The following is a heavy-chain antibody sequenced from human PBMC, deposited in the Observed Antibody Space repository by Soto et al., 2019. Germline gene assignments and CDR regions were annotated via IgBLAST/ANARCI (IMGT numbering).Heavy chain of an antibody. J-gene: IGHJ4*02. V-gene: IGHV4-31*03. D-gene: IGHD3-10*01. CDR2: IYYSGNT. CDR1: GGSISSGGYY. Sequence: QVQLQESGPGLVKPSQTLSLTCPVSGGSISSGGYYWSWIRQHPGKGMEWIGYIYYSGNTYYNPSRKIRVTISVDTSKNHFSLKLSSVTAADTSVYYCARDRGFRLEYDSGSSFDYWGQGTLVTVSS. CDR3: ARDRGFRLEYDSGSSFDY.